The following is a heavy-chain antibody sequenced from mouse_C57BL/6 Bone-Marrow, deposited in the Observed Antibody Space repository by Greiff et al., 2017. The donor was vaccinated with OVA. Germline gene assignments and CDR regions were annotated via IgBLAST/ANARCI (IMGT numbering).Heavy chain of an antibody. CDR3: ARHIYDGYTRYWYFDV. D-gene: IGHD2-3*01. Sequence: VQLQESGPELVKPGASVKISCKASGYAFSSSWMNWVKQRPGKGLEWIGRIYPGDGDTNYNGKFKGKATLTADKSSSTAYMQLSSLTSEDSAVYFCARHIYDGYTRYWYFDVWGTGTTVTVSS. J-gene: IGHJ1*03. CDR2: IYPGDGDT. V-gene: IGHV1-82*01. CDR1: GYAFSSSW.